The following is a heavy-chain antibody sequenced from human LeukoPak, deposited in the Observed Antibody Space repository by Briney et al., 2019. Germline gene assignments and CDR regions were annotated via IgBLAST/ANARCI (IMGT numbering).Heavy chain of an antibody. D-gene: IGHD6-13*01. CDR3: ARCTAAAYHY. J-gene: IGHJ4*02. V-gene: IGHV4-38-2*02. CDR1: GYSISNGYY. CDR2: IYYSGST. Sequence: SETLSLTCTVSGYSISNGYYWGWIRQPPGKGLEWIGSIYYSGSTYYNPSLKSRVTISVDKSKNQFSLKLSSVTAADTAVYYCARCTAAAYHYWGQGTLVTVSS.